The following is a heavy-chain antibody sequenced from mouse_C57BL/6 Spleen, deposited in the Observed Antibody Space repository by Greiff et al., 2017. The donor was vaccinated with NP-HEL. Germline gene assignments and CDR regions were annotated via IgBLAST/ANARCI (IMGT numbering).Heavy chain of an antibody. CDR3: ARRPSTGTNWYFDV. V-gene: IGHV8-12*01. D-gene: IGHD4-1*02. CDR1: GFSLSTSGMG. CDR2: ICWDDDN. Sequence: QVTLKVSGPGILQSSQTLSLTCSFSGFSLSTSGMGLSWIRQPSGQGLEWLVHICWDDDNRYNPSLKSRLTISKDTSRNQVFLKITSVDTADTATYYCARRPSTGTNWYFDVWGTGTTVTVSS. J-gene: IGHJ1*03.